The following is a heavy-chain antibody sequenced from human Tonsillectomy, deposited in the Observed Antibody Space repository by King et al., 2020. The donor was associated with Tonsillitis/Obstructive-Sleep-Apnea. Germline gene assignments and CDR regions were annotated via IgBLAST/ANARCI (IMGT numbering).Heavy chain of an antibody. V-gene: IGHV3-7*04. J-gene: IGHJ6*03. D-gene: IGHD1-7*01. Sequence: VQLVESGGGLVQPGGSLRLSCAASGFTFSSYCMSWVRQAPGKGLEWVANIKQDGSEKYYVDSVKGRFTISRDNAKNSLYLQMNSLRAEDTALYYCARDQDETGTNDYMDVWGKGTTVTVSS. CDR2: IKQDGSEK. CDR3: ARDQDETGTNDYMDV. CDR1: GFTFSSYC.